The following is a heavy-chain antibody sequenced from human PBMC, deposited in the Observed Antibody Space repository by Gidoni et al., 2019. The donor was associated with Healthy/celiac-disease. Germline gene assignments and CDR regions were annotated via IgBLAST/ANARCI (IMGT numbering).Heavy chain of an antibody. Sequence: QVQLQESGPGLVTPSQTLSLTCTVSGGSISSGDYYWRWIRQPPGKGLEWIGYIYYSGSTDYNPSLKSRVTISVDTSKNQFSLKLSSVTAADTAVYYCARADYYDSSGYSHWGQGTLVTVSS. V-gene: IGHV4-30-4*01. CDR2: IYYSGST. D-gene: IGHD3-22*01. CDR1: GGSISSGDYY. CDR3: ARADYYDSSGYSH. J-gene: IGHJ4*02.